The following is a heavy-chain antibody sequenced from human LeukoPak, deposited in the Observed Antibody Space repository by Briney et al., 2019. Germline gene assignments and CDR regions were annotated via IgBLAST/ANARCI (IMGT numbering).Heavy chain of an antibody. V-gene: IGHV1-24*01. J-gene: IGHJ3*02. CDR3: ARSPGIAAPDAFDI. CDR1: GYTLTELS. Sequence: ASVKVSCKVSGYTLTELSMHWVRQAPGKGLEWMGGFDPEDGETIYAQKFQGRVTMTRDTSTSTVYMELSSLRSEDTAVYYCARSPGIAAPDAFDIWGQGTMVTVSS. CDR2: FDPEDGET. D-gene: IGHD6-13*01.